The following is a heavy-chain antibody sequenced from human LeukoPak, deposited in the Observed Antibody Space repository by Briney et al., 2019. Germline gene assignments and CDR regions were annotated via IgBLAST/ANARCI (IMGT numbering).Heavy chain of an antibody. CDR2: IYYSGST. Sequence: SETLSLTCTVSGGSISSYYWSWIRQPPGKGLEWIGYIYYSGSTNYNPSLKSRVTISVDTSKNQFSLKLSSVTAADTAVYYCARDGGEQQLVFDYWGQGTLVTVSS. CDR1: GGSISSYY. J-gene: IGHJ4*02. D-gene: IGHD6-13*01. CDR3: ARDGGEQQLVFDY. V-gene: IGHV4-59*12.